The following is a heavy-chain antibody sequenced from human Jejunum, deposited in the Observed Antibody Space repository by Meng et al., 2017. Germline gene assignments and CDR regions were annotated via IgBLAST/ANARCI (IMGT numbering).Heavy chain of an antibody. D-gene: IGHD4-17*01. CDR2: IRSHGNTQ. CDR1: GFPFSDYG. CDR3: ARDSAYSDNDFDL. V-gene: IGHV3-33*01. J-gene: IGHJ4*02. Sequence: GESLKISCEASGFPFSDYGMHWVRQAPDKGLEWVALIRSHGNTQVYADSVKGRFTISRDNSKNTLYLQMNSLRAEDTALYYCARDSAYSDNDFDLWGQGTLVTVSS.